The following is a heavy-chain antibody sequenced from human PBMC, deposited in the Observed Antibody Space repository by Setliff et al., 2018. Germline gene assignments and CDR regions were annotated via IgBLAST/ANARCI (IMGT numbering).Heavy chain of an antibody. CDR3: ARSFSRREKFLLDY. V-gene: IGHV4-34*01. Sequence: SETLSLTCTVYGGSFTGYYWSWFRQVPGKGLEWIAEIGHSDMPHYNPSLKSRVTISADTSKSEFSLRLSSVTAADTAVYYCARSFSRREKFLLDYWGQGALVTVSS. J-gene: IGHJ4*02. CDR2: IGHSDMP. CDR1: GGSFTGYY.